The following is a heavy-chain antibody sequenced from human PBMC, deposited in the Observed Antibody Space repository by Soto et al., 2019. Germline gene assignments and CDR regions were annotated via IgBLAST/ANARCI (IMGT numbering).Heavy chain of an antibody. CDR1: GFTFSSYG. CDR3: AKDGSEAYYDILTGYFYFDY. J-gene: IGHJ4*02. D-gene: IGHD3-9*01. CDR2: ISYDGSNK. V-gene: IGHV3-30*18. Sequence: AGGSLRLSCAASGFTFSSYGMHWVRQAPGKGLEWVAVISYDGSNKYYADSVKGRFTISRDNSKNTLYLQMNSLRAEDTAVYYCAKDGSEAYYDILTGYFYFDYWGQGTLVTVSS.